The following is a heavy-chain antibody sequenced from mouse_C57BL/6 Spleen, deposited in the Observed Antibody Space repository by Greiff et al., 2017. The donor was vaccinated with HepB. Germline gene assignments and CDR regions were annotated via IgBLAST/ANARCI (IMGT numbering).Heavy chain of an antibody. V-gene: IGHV1-82*01. J-gene: IGHJ2*01. CDR3: AREGLGRYFDY. CDR2: IYPGDGDT. CDR1: GYAFSSSW. Sequence: VQLQQSGPELVKPGASVKISCKASGYAFSSSWMNWVKQRPGKGLEWIGRIYPGDGDTNYNGKFKGKATLTADKSSSTAYRQLSSLTSEASAVYVCAREGLGRYFDYWGQGTTLTVSS. D-gene: IGHD4-1*01.